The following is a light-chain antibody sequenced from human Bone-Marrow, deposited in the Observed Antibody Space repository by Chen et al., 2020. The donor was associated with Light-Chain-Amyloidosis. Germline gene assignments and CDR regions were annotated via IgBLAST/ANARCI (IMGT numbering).Light chain of an antibody. V-gene: IGLV2-14*01. CDR2: EVT. CDR1: SSDVGGDNH. CDR3: SSYTITNTLV. Sequence: QSALTQPASVSGSPGQSITISCTGTSSDVGGDNHVSWYQQHQDKAPKLMIYEVTNRPSWVPDRVSGSKSDNTASLTISGLQTEDEADYFCSSYTITNTLVFGSGTRVTVL. J-gene: IGLJ1*01.